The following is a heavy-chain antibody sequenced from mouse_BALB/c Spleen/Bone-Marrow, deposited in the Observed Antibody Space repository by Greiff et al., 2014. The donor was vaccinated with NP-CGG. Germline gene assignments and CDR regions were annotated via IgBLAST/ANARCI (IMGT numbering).Heavy chain of an antibody. CDR3: ARNYGSSLDY. V-gene: IGHV14-3*02. D-gene: IGHD1-1*01. CDR1: GFNIEDSY. CDR2: IDPANGNT. Sequence: VQLKQSGAEIVKPGASVKSSCTTSGFNIEDSYIYWMKQRPEQGLEWIGRIDPANGNTKYDPKFQGKATITVGTSSATAYLQLSSLTSEDTAVYYCARNYGSSLDYWGQGTTLTVSS. J-gene: IGHJ2*01.